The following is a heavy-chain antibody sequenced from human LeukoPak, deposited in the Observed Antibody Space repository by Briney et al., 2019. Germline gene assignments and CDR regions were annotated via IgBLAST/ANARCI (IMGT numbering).Heavy chain of an antibody. CDR2: TNSGGTTT. V-gene: IGHV3-23*01. CDR1: GFPFSDFS. CDR3: AKDSSGYYDYPTYFDY. D-gene: IGHD3-22*01. Sequence: GGSLRLSCATSGFPFSDFSMTWVRQAPGKGLEWISTTNSGGTTTYYADSVKGRFTISRDNSKNTLYLQMKSLRAEDTAVYYCAKDSSGYYDYPTYFDYWGQGTLVTVSS. J-gene: IGHJ4*02.